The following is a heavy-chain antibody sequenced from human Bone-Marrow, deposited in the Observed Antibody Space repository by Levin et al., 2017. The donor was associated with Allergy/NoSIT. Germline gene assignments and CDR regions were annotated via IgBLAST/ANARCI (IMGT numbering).Heavy chain of an antibody. CDR1: GYTFTSYD. CDR3: ARGGSSPKAGYYYYYYGMDV. Sequence: ASVKVSCKASGYTFTSYDINWVRQATGQGLEWMGWMNPNSGNTGYAQKFQGRVTMTRNTSISTAYMELSSLRSEDTAVYYCARGGSSPKAGYYYYYYGMDVWGQGTTVTVSS. J-gene: IGHJ6*02. D-gene: IGHD6-13*01. V-gene: IGHV1-8*01. CDR2: MNPNSGNT.